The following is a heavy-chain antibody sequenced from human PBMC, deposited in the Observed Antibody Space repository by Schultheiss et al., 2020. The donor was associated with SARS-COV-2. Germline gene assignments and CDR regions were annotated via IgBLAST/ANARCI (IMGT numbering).Heavy chain of an antibody. J-gene: IGHJ4*02. CDR1: GFSLSTSGMC. CDR3: AHYGSYHTEYYFDY. Sequence: SGPTLVKPTQTLTLTCTFSGFSLSTSGMCVSWIRQPPGKALEWLARIDWDDDKYYSTSLKTRLTISKDTSKNQVVLTMTNMDPVDTATYYCAHYGSYHTEYYFDYWGQGTLVTVSS. V-gene: IGHV2-70*12. D-gene: IGHD1-26*01. CDR2: IDWDDDK.